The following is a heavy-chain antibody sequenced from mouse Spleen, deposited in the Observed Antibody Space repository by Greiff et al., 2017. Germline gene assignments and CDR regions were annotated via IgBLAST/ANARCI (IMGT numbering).Heavy chain of an antibody. J-gene: IGHJ4*01. Sequence: VQLQQSVAELVRPGASVKLSCTASGFNIKNTYMHWVKQRPEQGLEWLGRIDPANGNTKYAPKFQGKATITADTSANTAYLQLSSLTSEDTAIEYCARSPYYYGSSPYYAMDYWGQGTSVTVSS. D-gene: IGHD1-1*01. CDR3: ARSPYYYGSSPYYAMDY. CDR1: GFNIKNTY. V-gene: IGHV14-3*01. CDR2: IDPANGNT.